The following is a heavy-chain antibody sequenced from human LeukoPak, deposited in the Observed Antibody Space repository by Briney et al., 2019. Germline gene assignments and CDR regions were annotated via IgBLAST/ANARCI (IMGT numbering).Heavy chain of an antibody. Sequence: GGSLRLSCAASGFTFSSHWMNWVRQAPGKGLEWVANIKEDGSEKYYVDSVKGRFSISRDNAKNSLYLQMNSLRAEDTAVYHCARGRAGGHWGQGTLVTVSS. J-gene: IGHJ4*02. CDR1: GFTFSSHW. V-gene: IGHV3-7*01. D-gene: IGHD6-13*01. CDR3: ARGRAGGH. CDR2: IKEDGSEK.